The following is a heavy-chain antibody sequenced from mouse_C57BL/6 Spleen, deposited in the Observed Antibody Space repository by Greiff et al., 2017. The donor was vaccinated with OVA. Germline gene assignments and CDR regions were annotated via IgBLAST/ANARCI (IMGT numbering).Heavy chain of an antibody. D-gene: IGHD1-1*01. Sequence: QVQLQQSGAELVKPGASVKISCKASGYAFSSYWMNWVKQRPGKGLEWIGQIYPGDGDTNYNGKFKGKATLTADKSSSTAYMQLSSRTSEDSAVYFCARAGNYYGSSPYYFDYWGQGTTLTVSS. V-gene: IGHV1-80*01. CDR2: IYPGDGDT. J-gene: IGHJ2*01. CDR1: GYAFSSYW. CDR3: ARAGNYYGSSPYYFDY.